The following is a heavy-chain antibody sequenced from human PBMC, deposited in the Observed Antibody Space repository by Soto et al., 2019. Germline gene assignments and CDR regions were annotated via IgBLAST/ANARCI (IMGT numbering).Heavy chain of an antibody. J-gene: IGHJ6*02. CDR3: VLTKGDV. Sequence: QIQLVQSGAEVKKPGASVKVSCKTSGYIFTNHDITWVRQAPGQGLEWMGWISAYDGNTDYAQKVQGRVTMTTDTSTSTAYMELRSLTSDDTAIYYCVLTKGDVWGQGTTVTVSS. CDR2: ISAYDGNT. V-gene: IGHV1-18*01. CDR1: GYIFTNHD. D-gene: IGHD1-1*01.